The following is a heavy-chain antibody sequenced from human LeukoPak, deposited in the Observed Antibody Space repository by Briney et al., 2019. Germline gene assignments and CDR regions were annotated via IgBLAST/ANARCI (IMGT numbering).Heavy chain of an antibody. D-gene: IGHD3-22*01. CDR1: GGTFISYA. J-gene: IGHJ3*02. CDR2: IIPIFGTA. Sequence: SVKVSCKASGGTFISYAISWVRQAPGQGLEWMGGIIPIFGTANYAQKFQGRVTITADESTSTAYMELSSLRSEDTAVYYCARFPSHYYDSSIWGQGTMVTVSS. CDR3: ARFPSHYYDSSI. V-gene: IGHV1-69*13.